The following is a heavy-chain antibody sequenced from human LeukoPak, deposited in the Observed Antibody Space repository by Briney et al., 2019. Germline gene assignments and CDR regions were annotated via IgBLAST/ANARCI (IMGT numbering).Heavy chain of an antibody. CDR2: IIPIFGTA. CDR3: ARDGMRGYYDSSGYYWSNAFDI. V-gene: IGHV1-69*05. D-gene: IGHD3-22*01. J-gene: IGHJ3*02. CDR1: GGTFSSYA. Sequence: SVKVSCKASGGTFSSYAISWVRQAPGQGLEWMGGIIPIFGTANYAQKFQGRVTITTDESTSTAYMELSSLRSEDTAVYYCARDGMRGYYDSSGYYWSNAFDIWGQGTMVTVSS.